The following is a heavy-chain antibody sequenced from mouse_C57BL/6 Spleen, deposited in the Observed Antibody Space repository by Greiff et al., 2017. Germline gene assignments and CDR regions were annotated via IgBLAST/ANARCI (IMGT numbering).Heavy chain of an antibody. CDR2: ISDGGSYT. V-gene: IGHV5-4*01. CDR1: GFTFSSYA. J-gene: IGHJ1*03. D-gene: IGHD1-1*01. Sequence: EVKLVESGGGLVKPGGSLKLSCAASGFTFSSYAMSWVRQTPEKRLEWVATISDGGSYTYYPDNVKGRFTISRDNAKNNLYLQMSHLKSEDTAMYYCAREGYYGSPHWYFDVWGTGTTVTVSS. CDR3: AREGYYGSPHWYFDV.